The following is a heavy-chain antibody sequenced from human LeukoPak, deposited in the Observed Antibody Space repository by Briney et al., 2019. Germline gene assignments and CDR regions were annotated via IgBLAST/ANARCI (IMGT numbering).Heavy chain of an antibody. CDR1: GFTFSDHY. V-gene: IGHV3-11*05. D-gene: IGHD4/OR15-4a*01. CDR3: ARGDYGGDYFDY. CDR2: ISSGSTYT. J-gene: IGHJ4*02. Sequence: GGSLSLSCEVSGFTFSDHYMSWIRQAPGKRLEWVSYISSGSTYTNYADSVEGRFTISRDNAKNSLYLQMNSLRAEDTAVYYCARGDYGGDYFDYWGQGTLVTVSS.